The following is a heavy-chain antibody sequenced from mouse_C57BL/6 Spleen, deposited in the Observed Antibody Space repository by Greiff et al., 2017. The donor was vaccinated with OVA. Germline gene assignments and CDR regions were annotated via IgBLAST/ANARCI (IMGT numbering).Heavy chain of an antibody. Sequence: EVKVEESGPGLVKPSQSLSLTCSVTGYSITSGYSWNWRRQFPGNKLEWMGYISYDGSNNYNPSLKNRISITRDTSTNQFFLKLNSVTTEDTATYYCAREGGYFDVWGTGTTVTVAS. CDR3: AREGGYFDV. CDR2: ISYDGSN. CDR1: GYSITSGYS. J-gene: IGHJ1*03. V-gene: IGHV3-6*01.